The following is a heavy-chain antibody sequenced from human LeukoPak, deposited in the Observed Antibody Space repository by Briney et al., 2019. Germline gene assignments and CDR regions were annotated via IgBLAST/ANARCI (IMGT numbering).Heavy chain of an antibody. CDR1: GFTFSSYA. V-gene: IGHV3-30*01. CDR2: K. D-gene: IGHD5-18*01. CDR3: AGDQLDTAMVGYMDV. Sequence: GGSLRLSCAASGFTFSSYAMHWVRQANKYYADSVKGRFTISRDNSKNMLYLQMNSLRDEDTAVYYCAGDQLDTAMVGYMDVWGKGTTVSVSS. J-gene: IGHJ6*03.